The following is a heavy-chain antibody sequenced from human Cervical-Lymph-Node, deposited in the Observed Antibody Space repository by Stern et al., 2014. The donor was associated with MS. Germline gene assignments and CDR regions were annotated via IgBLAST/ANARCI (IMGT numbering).Heavy chain of an antibody. CDR3: ARPPPRRKWDDPNYGMDV. Sequence: EVQLVESGAEVKKPGESLKISCKGSGYTFTNNWIAWVRQMPGKGLEWMGIIYPDDSDIRYSPSLQGQVTISADKSISTASLQWSGLKAGDSAVYYCARPPPRRKWDDPNYGMDVWGQGTTVTVSS. CDR1: GYTFTNNW. D-gene: IGHD1-1*01. V-gene: IGHV5-51*03. J-gene: IGHJ6*02. CDR2: IYPDDSDI.